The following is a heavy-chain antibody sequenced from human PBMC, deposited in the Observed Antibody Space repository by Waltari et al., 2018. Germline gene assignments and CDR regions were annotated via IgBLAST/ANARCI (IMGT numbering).Heavy chain of an antibody. Sequence: EVQLLQSGGGLVQPGGSLRLSFAASGFTFSSYSMRWVRQAPGKGLEWCSAISSGGETTLYADSVKGRFTISRDNSKNTLSLQVSSLRAEDTAVYYCAKRLLEPQVGAFDIWGQGTIVTVSS. CDR1: GFTFSSYS. J-gene: IGHJ3*02. V-gene: IGHV3-23*01. CDR2: ISSGGETT. D-gene: IGHD3-3*01. CDR3: AKRLLEPQVGAFDI.